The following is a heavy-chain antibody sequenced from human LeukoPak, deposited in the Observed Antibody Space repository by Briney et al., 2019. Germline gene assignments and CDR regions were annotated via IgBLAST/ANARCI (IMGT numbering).Heavy chain of an antibody. CDR1: GFTVSSNY. J-gene: IGHJ4*02. V-gene: IGHV3-23*01. CDR3: AKSAMVFFDSRRYYFDY. D-gene: IGHD5-18*01. CDR2: ISGSGGST. Sequence: PGGSLRLSCAASGFTVSSNYMSWVRQAPGKGLEWVSAISGSGGSTYYADSVKGRFTISRDNSKNTLYLQMNSLRAEDTAVYYCAKSAMVFFDSRRYYFDYWGQGTLVTVSS.